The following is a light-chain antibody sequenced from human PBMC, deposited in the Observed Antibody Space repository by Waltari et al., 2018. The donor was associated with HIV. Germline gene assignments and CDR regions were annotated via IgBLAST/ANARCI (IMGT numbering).Light chain of an antibody. CDR1: SSHIATHY. Sequence: QSVLTQPPSVSATPGQKVTIPRSGRSSHIATHYVSWYQHLPNTVPKVPIYDNQKRSSGIPDRFSGSKSGTSATLDISGLQTGDEAHYYCGTWDTSLSAWIFGTGTKVTVL. J-gene: IGLJ1*01. CDR3: GTWDTSLSAWI. V-gene: IGLV1-51*01. CDR2: DNQ.